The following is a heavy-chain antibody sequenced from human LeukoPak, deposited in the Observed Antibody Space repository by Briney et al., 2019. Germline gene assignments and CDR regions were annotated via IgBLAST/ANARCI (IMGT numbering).Heavy chain of an antibody. CDR3: ARGDSSGWSRVRYFDY. CDR1: GFTFSSYS. Sequence: GGSLRLSCAASGFTFSSYSMNWVRQAPGKGLEWVSSISSSSSYIYYADSVKGRFTISRDNAKNSLYLQMNSLRAENTAVYYCARGDSSGWSRVRYFDYWGQGTLVTVSS. CDR2: ISSSSSYI. V-gene: IGHV3-21*01. J-gene: IGHJ4*02. D-gene: IGHD6-19*01.